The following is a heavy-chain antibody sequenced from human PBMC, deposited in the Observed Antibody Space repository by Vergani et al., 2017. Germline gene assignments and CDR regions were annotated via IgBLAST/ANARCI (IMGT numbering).Heavy chain of an antibody. J-gene: IGHJ6*02. CDR1: GFTLSTYG. CDR2: IRYDGSDE. D-gene: IGHD3-9*01. Sequence: QVQLVESGGGVVQPGGSLRLSCAASGFTLSTYGMHWVRQAPGKGLEWVAFIRYDGSDEFYGDSVKGRFTISRDNSKNTLYMQMNSLRGEDTAVYYWAKYLDSTTRGHYHYAMDVWGQGTTVTVSS. V-gene: IGHV3-30*02. CDR3: AKYLDSTTRGHYHYAMDV.